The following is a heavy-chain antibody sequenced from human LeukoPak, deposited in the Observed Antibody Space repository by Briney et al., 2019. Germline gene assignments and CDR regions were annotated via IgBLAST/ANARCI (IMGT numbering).Heavy chain of an antibody. CDR2: INSDGSIT. J-gene: IGHJ3*02. CDR1: RFTFSSYW. CDR3: DRIAAAGPDAFDI. V-gene: IGHV3-74*01. Sequence: PGGSLRLSCAASRFTFSSYWMHWVRQAPGKGLVWVSRINSDGSITSYADSVKGRFTISRDNSKNTLYLQMNSLRAEDTAVYYCDRIAAAGPDAFDIWGQGTMVTVSS. D-gene: IGHD6-13*01.